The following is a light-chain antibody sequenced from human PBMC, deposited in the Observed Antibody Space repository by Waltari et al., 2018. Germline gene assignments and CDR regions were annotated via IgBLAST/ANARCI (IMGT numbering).Light chain of an antibody. CDR1: SSAVGGYNY. Sequence: QSALTQPASVSGSPGQSITISCTGTSSAVGGYNYVSWYQQHPGKAPKLMISDVSKRPSGVSNRFTGSKSDNTASLTISGLQAEDETDYYCSSYTSSSTWVFGGGTKLTVL. J-gene: IGLJ3*02. CDR2: DVS. CDR3: SSYTSSSTWV. V-gene: IGLV2-14*01.